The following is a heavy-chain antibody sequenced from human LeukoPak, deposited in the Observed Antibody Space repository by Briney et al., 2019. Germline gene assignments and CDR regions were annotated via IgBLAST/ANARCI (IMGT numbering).Heavy chain of an antibody. CDR2: INPNSGGT. Sequence: VASVKVSCKASGYTFTGYYMHWVRQAPGQGLEWMGWINPNSGGTNYAQKFQGRVTMTRDTSISTAYMELSRLRSDDTAVYYCARSIQLWYYSYDYWGQGTLVTVSS. J-gene: IGHJ4*02. CDR3: ARSIQLWYYSYDY. D-gene: IGHD5-18*01. CDR1: GYTFTGYY. V-gene: IGHV1-2*02.